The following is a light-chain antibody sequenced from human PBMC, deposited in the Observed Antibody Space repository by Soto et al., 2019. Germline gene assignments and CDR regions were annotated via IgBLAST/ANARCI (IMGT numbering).Light chain of an antibody. CDR2: AVS. CDR1: SSDVGGYDY. V-gene: IGLV2-14*01. J-gene: IGLJ2*01. Sequence: QSALTQPASVSGSPGQSITISCTGTSSDVGGYDYVSWYRHHPGKAPKLMIYAVSNRPLGVSNRFSGSKSGNTASLTISGLQAEDEADYYCTAATHASTVVFGGGTKLTVL. CDR3: TAATHASTVV.